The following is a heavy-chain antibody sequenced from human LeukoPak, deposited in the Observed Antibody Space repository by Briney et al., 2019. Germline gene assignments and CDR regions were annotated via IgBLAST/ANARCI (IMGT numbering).Heavy chain of an antibody. D-gene: IGHD2-2*01. Sequence: ASVKVSCKASGYTFTGYYMHWVRQAPGQGLEWMGWINPNSGGTNYAQKFQGRVTMTRDTSTSTVYMELSSLRSEDTAVYYCARAVGYCSSTSCSDAFDIWGQGTMVTVSS. CDR2: INPNSGGT. V-gene: IGHV1-2*02. CDR3: ARAVGYCSSTSCSDAFDI. CDR1: GYTFTGYY. J-gene: IGHJ3*02.